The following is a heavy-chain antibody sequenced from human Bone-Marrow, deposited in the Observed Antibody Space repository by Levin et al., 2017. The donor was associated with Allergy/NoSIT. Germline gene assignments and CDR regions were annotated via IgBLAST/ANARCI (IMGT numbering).Heavy chain of an antibody. D-gene: IGHD4-17*01. CDR3: AHRQTSGDFATYSFDF. V-gene: IGHV2-5*02. CDR1: GFSLSTSGVG. CDR2: IYWDGDK. J-gene: IGHJ3*01. Sequence: SGPTLVKPTQTLTLTCTFSGFSLSTSGVGVGWIRHPPGKALEWLALIYWDGDKRHSPSLKSRLTISKDTSKNQVVLKMTNMDPVDTAAYYCAHRQTSGDFATYSFDFWGQGTVVTVSS.